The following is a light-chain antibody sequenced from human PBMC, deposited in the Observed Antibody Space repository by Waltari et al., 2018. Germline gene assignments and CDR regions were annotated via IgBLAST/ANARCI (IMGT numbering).Light chain of an antibody. Sequence: EIVLTQSPATLSLSPGDRATLSCRASLSVSSYLAWYQQKPGQTPRLLIYDASNRATGIPVRFSGSGSGTDFTLTISSLEPEDFAVYYCQHRSNWPRTFGQGTRLEIK. CDR2: DAS. CDR3: QHRSNWPRT. CDR1: LSVSSY. J-gene: IGKJ5*01. V-gene: IGKV3-11*01.